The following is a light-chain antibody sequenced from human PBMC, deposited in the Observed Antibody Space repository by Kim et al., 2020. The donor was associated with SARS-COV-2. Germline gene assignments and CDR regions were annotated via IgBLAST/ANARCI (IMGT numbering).Light chain of an antibody. V-gene: IGLV1-44*01. CDR1: SSNIGANT. J-gene: IGLJ3*02. CDR2: NDD. CDR3: AAWDDTLNAWV. Sequence: ELTQPPSASGTPGQRVTISCSGSSSNIGANTVNWYQQLPGTAPKFLIYNDDERASGVPDRFSGSESGTSASLAISGLQSEDEADYYCAAWDDTLNAWVFGGGTKVTVL.